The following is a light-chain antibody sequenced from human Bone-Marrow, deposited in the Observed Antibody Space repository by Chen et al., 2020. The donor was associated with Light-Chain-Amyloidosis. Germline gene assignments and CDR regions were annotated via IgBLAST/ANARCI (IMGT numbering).Light chain of an antibody. CDR2: DVS. J-gene: IGLJ1*01. CDR1: TSDVGGYNF. CDR3: CSFAGSYYV. Sequence: QSALTQPRSVSGSPGQSVTISCTGTTSDVGGYNFVSWYQQHPGKVPKLMICDVSKRPSGVPDRFSGSNSGNTASLTISGLQAEDEADDYCCSFAGSYYVFGTGTKVTVL. V-gene: IGLV2-11*01.